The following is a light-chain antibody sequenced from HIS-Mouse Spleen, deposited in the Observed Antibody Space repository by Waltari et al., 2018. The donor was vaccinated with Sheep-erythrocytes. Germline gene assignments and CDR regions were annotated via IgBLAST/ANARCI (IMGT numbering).Light chain of an antibody. CDR3: SSYAGSNNYV. J-gene: IGLJ1*01. CDR2: EVS. CDR1: SSDVGGCNY. V-gene: IGLV2-8*01. Sequence: QSALTQPPSASGSPGQSVTISCTGTSSDVGGCNYVSWYQQHPGKAPKLMIYEVSKLPSGVPDRFSGSKSGNAASLTVSGLQAEDEADYYCSSYAGSNNYVFGTGTKVTVL.